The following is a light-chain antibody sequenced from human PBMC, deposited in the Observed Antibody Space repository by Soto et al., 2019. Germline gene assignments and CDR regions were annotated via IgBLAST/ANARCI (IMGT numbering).Light chain of an antibody. V-gene: IGKV3-20*01. J-gene: IGKJ4*01. Sequence: EIVLTQSPGTLSLSPGDRATLFCRASQSVRSSSLAWYQHKPGQAPRLLIYGASSRATGIPDRFSGSGSGTDFTLTISRLEPEDFAVYYCQQYGSSPLTFGGGTKVDNK. CDR1: QSVRSSS. CDR3: QQYGSSPLT. CDR2: GAS.